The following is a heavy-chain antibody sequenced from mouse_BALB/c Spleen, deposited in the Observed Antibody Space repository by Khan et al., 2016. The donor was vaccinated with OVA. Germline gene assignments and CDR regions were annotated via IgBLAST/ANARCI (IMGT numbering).Heavy chain of an antibody. CDR2: IDPANGNT. Sequence: VQLQQSGAELVKPGASVKLSCTASGFNIKDTYMHWVKQRPEQGLEWIGRIDPANGNTKYDPKFQGKATITADTSSNTAYLQLSSLTSEDTAVYYCASGLLRSYAMDYWGQGTSVTVSS. J-gene: IGHJ4*01. CDR1: GFNIKDTY. CDR3: ASGLLRSYAMDY. V-gene: IGHV14-3*02. D-gene: IGHD1-1*01.